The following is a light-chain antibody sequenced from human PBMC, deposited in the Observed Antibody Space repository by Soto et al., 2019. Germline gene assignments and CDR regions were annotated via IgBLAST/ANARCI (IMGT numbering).Light chain of an antibody. CDR2: GNS. V-gene: IGLV1-40*01. CDR1: SSNIGAGYD. Sequence: QSVLTQPPSVSGAPGQRVTISCTGSSSNIGAGYDVHWYQQLPGTAPKLLIYGNSNRPSGVPDRFSGSKSGTSASLAITGLLPEYEADYYCQSYDSSLSGWVLGGGTTLTVL. CDR3: QSYDSSLSGWV. J-gene: IGLJ3*02.